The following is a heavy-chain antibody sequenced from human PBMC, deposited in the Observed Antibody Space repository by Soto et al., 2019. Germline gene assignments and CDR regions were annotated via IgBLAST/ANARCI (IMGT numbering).Heavy chain of an antibody. J-gene: IGHJ4*02. Sequence: SVKVSCKASGGTFSSYAISWVRQAPGQGLEWMGGIIPIFGTANYAQKFQGRVTITADESTSTAYMELSSLRSEDTAVYYCARGPKYCSGGSCYSRLDYWGQGTLVTVSS. CDR2: IIPIFGTA. CDR3: ARGPKYCSGGSCYSRLDY. CDR1: GGTFSSYA. V-gene: IGHV1-69*13. D-gene: IGHD2-15*01.